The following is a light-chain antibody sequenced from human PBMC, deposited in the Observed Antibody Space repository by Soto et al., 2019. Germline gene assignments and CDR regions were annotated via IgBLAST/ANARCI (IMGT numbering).Light chain of an antibody. CDR1: QSVGGSF. Sequence: ETVLTQSPGTLSLSPGERATLSCRASQSVGGSFLAWYQQRPGQAPRLLIYHTSYRATGIPDRFSGSGSGTDFTLTISRLEPEDFAVYYCQQYGNSVPFTFGQGTKLEIK. V-gene: IGKV3-20*01. J-gene: IGKJ2*01. CDR3: QQYGNSVPFT. CDR2: HTS.